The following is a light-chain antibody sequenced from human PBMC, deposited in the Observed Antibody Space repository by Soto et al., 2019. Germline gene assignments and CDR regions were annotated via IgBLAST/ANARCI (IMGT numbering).Light chain of an antibody. CDR1: RSNIGTKT. CDR2: DNN. J-gene: IGLJ3*02. V-gene: IGLV1-44*01. Sequence: QSVLIQQPSVSGTPGQRVTITCSGSRSNIGTKTVNWYQKLPGSAPKLLIYDNNQRPSGVPDRFSGSKSGTSASLAISGLQSEDEADYYCATWDDSVKGWVFGGGTKLTVL. CDR3: ATWDDSVKGWV.